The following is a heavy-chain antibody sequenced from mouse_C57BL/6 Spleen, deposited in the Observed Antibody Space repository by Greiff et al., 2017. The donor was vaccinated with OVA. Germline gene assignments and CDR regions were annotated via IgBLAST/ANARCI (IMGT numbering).Heavy chain of an antibody. CDR2: ISYSGST. J-gene: IGHJ2*01. V-gene: IGHV3-1*01. CDR1: GYSITSGYD. D-gene: IGHD3-3*01. Sequence: VQLQQSGPGMVKPSQSLSLTCTVTGYSITSGYDWHWIRHFPGNKLEWMGYISYSGSTNYNPSLKSRISITHDTSKNHFFLKLNSVTTEDTATYYCARSRDGDFDYWGQGTTLTVSS. CDR3: ARSRDGDFDY.